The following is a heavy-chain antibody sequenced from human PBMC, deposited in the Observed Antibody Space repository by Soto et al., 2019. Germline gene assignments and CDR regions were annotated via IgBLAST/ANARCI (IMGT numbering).Heavy chain of an antibody. V-gene: IGHV1-2*02. CDR3: AKNLLVTSPDGFDI. CDR1: GYTFTKYY. Sequence: QVQLVQSGAEVKKPGASVKVSCKASGYTFTKYYMHWVRQAPGQGREWMGWIIPSSGVANYAQKFQGRVTMTRDTSISTAYMELSMLRSDDTAVYYCAKNLLVTSPDGFDIWGQGTMVTVSS. J-gene: IGHJ3*02. D-gene: IGHD3-10*01. CDR2: IIPSSGVA.